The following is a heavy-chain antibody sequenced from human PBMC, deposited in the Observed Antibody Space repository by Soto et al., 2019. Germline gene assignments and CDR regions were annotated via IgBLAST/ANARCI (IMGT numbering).Heavy chain of an antibody. D-gene: IGHD6-13*01. J-gene: IGHJ4*02. CDR2: INHSGST. V-gene: IGHV4-34*01. CDR1: GGSFSGYY. Sequence: LSLTCAVYGGSFSGYYWSWIRQPPGKGLEWIGEINHSGSTNYNPSLKSRVTISVDTSKNQFSLKLSSVTAADTAVYYCARGRGSRWYGVGEGVDYWGQGTLVTVSS. CDR3: ARGRGSRWYGVGEGVDY.